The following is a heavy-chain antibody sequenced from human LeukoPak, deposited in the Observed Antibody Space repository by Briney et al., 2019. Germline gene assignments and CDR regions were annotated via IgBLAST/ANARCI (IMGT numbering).Heavy chain of an antibody. D-gene: IGHD2-15*01. J-gene: IGHJ5*02. CDR3: ARGKYCSGGECYSVRTSYDGFDT. CDR1: GYTLTELS. V-gene: IGHV1-69*04. CDR2: IIPMRNLA. Sequence: ASVKVSCKVSGYTLTELSMHWVRQAPGQGLEWMGRIIPMRNLAHYSHKFQGRVMISADKSRRTAYMELRSLTSDDTAVYYCARGKYCSGGECYSVRTSYDGFDTWGQGTVVSVSS.